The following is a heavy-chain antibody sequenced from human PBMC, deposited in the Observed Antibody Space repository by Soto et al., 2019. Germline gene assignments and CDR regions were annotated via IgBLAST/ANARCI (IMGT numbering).Heavy chain of an antibody. CDR2: INHSGST. D-gene: IGHD3-10*01. CDR1: GGSFSGYY. Sequence: SETLSLTCAVYGGSFSGYYWSWIRQPPGKGLEWIGKINHSGSTNYNPSLKSRVTISVDTSKNQFSLKLSPVTAADTAVYYCARGMGVTYFDYWGQGTLVTVSS. V-gene: IGHV4-34*01. J-gene: IGHJ4*02. CDR3: ARGMGVTYFDY.